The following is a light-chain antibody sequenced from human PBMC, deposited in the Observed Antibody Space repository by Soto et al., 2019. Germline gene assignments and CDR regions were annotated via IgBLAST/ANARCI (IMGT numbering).Light chain of an antibody. CDR1: QNIRNL. V-gene: IGKV1-5*01. Sequence: DIQLTQSPSTLSAAVGDSVTITCRASQNIRNLLAWYQQKPGKAPKPLIFDASTLKTGVPSRFGGSGSGAEFNFTITGLQPDDFATYYCQQYKSFSLTFGGGTKV. J-gene: IGKJ4*01. CDR3: QQYKSFSLT. CDR2: DAS.